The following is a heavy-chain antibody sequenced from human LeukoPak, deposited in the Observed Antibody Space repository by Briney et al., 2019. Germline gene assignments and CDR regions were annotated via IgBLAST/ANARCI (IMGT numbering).Heavy chain of an antibody. D-gene: IGHD3-22*01. CDR3: ARNRYYYDSSGYSFRWFDP. CDR2: IYYSGST. Sequence: PSETLSLTCTVSGGSISSYYWSWLRQPPGKGLEWIGYIYYSGSTNYNPSLKSRVTISVDPSKNQFSLKLSSVPAADTAVYYCARNRYYYDSSGYSFRWFDPWGQGTLVTVSS. CDR1: GGSISSYY. J-gene: IGHJ5*02. V-gene: IGHV4-59*01.